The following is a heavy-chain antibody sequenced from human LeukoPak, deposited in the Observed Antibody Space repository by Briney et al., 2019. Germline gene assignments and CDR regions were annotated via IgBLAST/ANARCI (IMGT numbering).Heavy chain of an antibody. Sequence: SETLSLTCIVSGYSLSSGYYWVWSRQPPGKGLEWIGSIYHSGSTLYNPSLKSQVTISVDTSKNKFSLKLCSVTAADTAMYCCARDQPYMDVWGEGTTVTVSS. V-gene: IGHV4-38-2*02. J-gene: IGHJ6*03. CDR3: ARDQPYMDV. CDR1: GYSLSSGYY. CDR2: IYHSGST.